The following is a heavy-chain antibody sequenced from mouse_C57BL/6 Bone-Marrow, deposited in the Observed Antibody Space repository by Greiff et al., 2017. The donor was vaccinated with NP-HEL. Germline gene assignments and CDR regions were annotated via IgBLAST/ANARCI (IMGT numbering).Heavy chain of an antibody. V-gene: IGHV1-59*01. Sequence: VQLQQPGAELVRPGTSVKLSCKASGYTFTSYWMHWVKQRPGQGLEWIGVIDPSDSYTNYNQKFKGKATLTVDTSSSTAYMQLSSLTSEDSAVYYCARFGLYAMDYWGQGTSVTVSS. CDR3: ARFGLYAMDY. CDR2: IDPSDSYT. J-gene: IGHJ4*01. CDR1: GYTFTSYW.